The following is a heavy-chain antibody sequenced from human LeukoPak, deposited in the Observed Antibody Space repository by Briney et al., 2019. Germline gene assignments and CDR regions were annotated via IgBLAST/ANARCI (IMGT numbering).Heavy chain of an antibody. Sequence: SETLSLTCTVSGGSISNYYWSWIRQPPGKGLEWIGYIYYSGSTNHNPSLKSRVAISVDTSKNQFSLKLSSVTAADTAVYYCARAGQFIAARPITFDYWGQGTLVTVSS. CDR3: ARAGQFIAARPITFDY. CDR1: GGSISNYY. D-gene: IGHD6-6*01. V-gene: IGHV4-59*01. J-gene: IGHJ4*02. CDR2: IYYSGST.